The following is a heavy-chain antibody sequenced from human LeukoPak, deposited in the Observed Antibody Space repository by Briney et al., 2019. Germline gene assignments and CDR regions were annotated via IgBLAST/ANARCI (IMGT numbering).Heavy chain of an antibody. J-gene: IGHJ4*02. D-gene: IGHD6-19*01. Sequence: GGSLRLSCAASGFTFSSYAMHWVRQAPGKGLEWVAVISYDGSNKYYADSVKGRFTISRDNSKNTLYLQMNSLKTEDTAVYYCTTDLWVIAVAEYWGQGTLVTVSS. CDR3: TTDLWVIAVAEY. CDR1: GFTFSSYA. CDR2: ISYDGSNK. V-gene: IGHV3-30-3*01.